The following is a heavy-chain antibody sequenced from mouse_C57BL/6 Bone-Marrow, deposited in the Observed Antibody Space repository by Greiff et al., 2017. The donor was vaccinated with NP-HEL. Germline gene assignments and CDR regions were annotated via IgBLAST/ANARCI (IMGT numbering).Heavy chain of an antibody. J-gene: IGHJ4*01. V-gene: IGHV5-4*03. CDR3: ARAPCYYGSSPYAMDY. CDR2: ISDGGSYT. D-gene: IGHD1-1*01. Sequence: EVNLVESGGGLVKPGGSLKLSCAASGFTFSSYAMSWVRQTPEKRLEWVATISDGGSYTYYPDNVKGRFTISRDNAKNNLYLQMSHLKSEDTAMYYCARAPCYYGSSPYAMDYWGQGTSVTVSS. CDR1: GFTFSSYA.